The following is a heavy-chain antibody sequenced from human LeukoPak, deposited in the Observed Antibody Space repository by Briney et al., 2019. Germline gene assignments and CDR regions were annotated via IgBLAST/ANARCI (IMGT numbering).Heavy chain of an antibody. V-gene: IGHV4-4*07. D-gene: IGHD2-2*01. CDR2: VYFSGST. CDR1: GGSISYYY. J-gene: IGHJ5*02. CDR3: ARFAYCSSTSCHRNNWFDP. Sequence: PSETLSLTCTVSGGSISYYYGSWIRQPAGKGLEWIGRVYFSGSTNYNPSLESRVTMSVDTSKNQFSLKLSSVTAADTAVYYCARFAYCSSTSCHRNNWFDPWGQGTLVTVSS.